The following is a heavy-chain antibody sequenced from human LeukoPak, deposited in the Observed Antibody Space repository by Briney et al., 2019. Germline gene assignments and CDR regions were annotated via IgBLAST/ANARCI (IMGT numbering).Heavy chain of an antibody. Sequence: GGSLRLSCAASGFTFSGFSMSWVRQSPTKGMEWVANIKQDGSERYYVDSVKGRFTISRDNAKNSLSLQMNNLRVEDTAVYYCARAGSHWHYVYWGQGTVVTVSS. CDR1: GFTFSGFS. D-gene: IGHD3-10*01. J-gene: IGHJ4*02. CDR3: ARAGSHWHYVY. V-gene: IGHV3-7*01. CDR2: IKQDGSER.